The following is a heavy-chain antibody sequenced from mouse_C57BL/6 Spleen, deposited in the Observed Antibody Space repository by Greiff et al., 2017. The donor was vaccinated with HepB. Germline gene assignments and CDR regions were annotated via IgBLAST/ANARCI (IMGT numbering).Heavy chain of an antibody. Sequence: EVMLVESGGDLVKPGGSLKLSCAASGFTFSSYGMSWVRQTPDKRLEWVATISSGGSYTYYPDSVKGRFTISRDNAKNTLYLQMSSLKSEDTAMYYCARLGYGYAMDYWGQGTSVTVSS. CDR2: ISSGGSYT. CDR1: GFTFSSYG. D-gene: IGHD1-2*01. J-gene: IGHJ4*01. CDR3: ARLGYGYAMDY. V-gene: IGHV5-6*01.